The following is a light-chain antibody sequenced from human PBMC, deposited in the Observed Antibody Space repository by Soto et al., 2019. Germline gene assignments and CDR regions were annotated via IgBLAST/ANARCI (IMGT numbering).Light chain of an antibody. CDR1: SSNIGNNY. V-gene: IGLV1-51*02. CDR3: GTWDSSLSAAV. J-gene: IGLJ1*01. Sequence: QSALAQPPSVSAAPGQKVTISCSGSSSNIGNNYVSWYQQLPGSAPKLLIYENDKRPSGIPDRFSGSKSGTSATLGITGLQTGDEADYYCGTWDSSLSAAVFGTGTRSPS. CDR2: END.